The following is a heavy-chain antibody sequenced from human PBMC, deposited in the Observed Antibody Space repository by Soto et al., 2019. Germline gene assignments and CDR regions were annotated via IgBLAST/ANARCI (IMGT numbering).Heavy chain of an antibody. J-gene: IGHJ6*02. CDR3: ARAAPYYDILTGLRYYYYGMEV. CDR1: GGSISSGDYY. D-gene: IGHD3-9*01. CDR2: IYYSGST. Sequence: LSLTCTVSGGSISSGDYYWSWIRQPPGRGLEWIGYIYYSGSTYYNPSLKSRVTISVDTSKNQFSLKLSSVTAADTAVYYCARAAPYYDILTGLRYYYYGMEVWGQGTTVTV. V-gene: IGHV4-30-4*01.